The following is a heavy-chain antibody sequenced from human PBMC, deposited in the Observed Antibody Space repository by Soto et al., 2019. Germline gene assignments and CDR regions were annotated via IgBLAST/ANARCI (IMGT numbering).Heavy chain of an antibody. CDR1: GVSITTTSSY. CDR2: VYFSGTT. Sequence: ASRTLSLTSPASGVSITTTSSYWGWIRQPPGKGLEWIGSVYFSGTTYYNPSLKSRVTISVDTSKNHFSLRLSSVTAADTATYYYARHGSYWGQGTLVTVSS. CDR3: ARHGSY. V-gene: IGHV4-39*01. J-gene: IGHJ4*02.